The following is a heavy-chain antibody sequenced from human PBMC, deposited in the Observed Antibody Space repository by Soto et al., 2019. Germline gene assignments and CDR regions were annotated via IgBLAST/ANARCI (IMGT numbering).Heavy chain of an antibody. CDR3: ASSYYYDSSGSHWYFDL. D-gene: IGHD3-22*01. CDR2: ISSSGSTI. J-gene: IGHJ2*01. Sequence: GGSLRLSCAASGFTFSSYEMNWVRQAPGKGLEWVSYISSSGSTIYYADSVKGRFTISRDNAKNSLYLQMNSLRAEDTAVYYCASSYYYDSSGSHWYFDLWGRGTLVTVSS. V-gene: IGHV3-48*03. CDR1: GFTFSSYE.